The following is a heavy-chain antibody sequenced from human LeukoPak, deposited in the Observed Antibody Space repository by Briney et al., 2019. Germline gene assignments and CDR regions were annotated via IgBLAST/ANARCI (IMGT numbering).Heavy chain of an antibody. V-gene: IGHV3-7*01. CDR1: GFTFSNYI. D-gene: IGHD2-15*01. CDR2: IKQDGSEK. Sequence: GGSLRLSCAASGFTFSNYIINWVRQAPGKGLECVANIKQDGSEKYYADSVKGRFTISRDDSKNTLYLQMNSLRAEDTAVYYCAKGARPYCSGGSCYYFDYWGQGTLVTVSS. J-gene: IGHJ4*02. CDR3: AKGARPYCSGGSCYYFDY.